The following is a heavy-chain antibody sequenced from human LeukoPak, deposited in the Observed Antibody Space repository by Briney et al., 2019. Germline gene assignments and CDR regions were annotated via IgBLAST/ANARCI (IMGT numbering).Heavy chain of an antibody. CDR2: SSINVNTI. CDR3: ASYGDYPS. CDR1: GFTISNYD. J-gene: IGHJ5*02. D-gene: IGHD4-17*01. V-gene: IGHV3-48*02. Sequence: PGGSLRLSCAASGFTISNYDMHWMRQAPGKGLEWLSYSSINVNTISYADSVKGRFTISRDSAKNSLYLQMNSLRDEDTAMYYCASYGDYPSWGQGTLVTVSS.